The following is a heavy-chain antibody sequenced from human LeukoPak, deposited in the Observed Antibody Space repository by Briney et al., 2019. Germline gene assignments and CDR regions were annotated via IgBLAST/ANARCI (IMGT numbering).Heavy chain of an antibody. J-gene: IGHJ5*02. CDR3: ARLDNIVGAST. CDR1: GGSLSSYY. Sequence: SETLSLTCTVSGGSLSSYYWSWIRQPPGKGLEWIGYIYYSGSTNYNPSLKSRVTISVDTSKNQSSLKLSSVTAADTAVYYCARLDNIVGASTWGQGTLVTVSS. D-gene: IGHD1-26*01. CDR2: IYYSGST. V-gene: IGHV4-59*08.